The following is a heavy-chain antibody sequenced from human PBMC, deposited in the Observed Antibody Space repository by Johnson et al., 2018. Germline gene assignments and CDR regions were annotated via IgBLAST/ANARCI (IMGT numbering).Heavy chain of an antibody. V-gene: IGHV3-74*01. D-gene: IGHD4-23*01. J-gene: IGHJ6*02. CDR3: AASKLFYYYAMDV. CDR1: GFTFSSYR. CDR2: IKSDGSDS. Sequence: VQLQESGGGLVQXGGSLRLSCSASGFTFSSYRMHWVRQAPGKGLVWVSRIKSDGSDSFYADSVKGRFTISRDNAKNTLYLQMNSLRAEDTAVYYCAASKLFYYYAMDVWGQGTTVTVSS.